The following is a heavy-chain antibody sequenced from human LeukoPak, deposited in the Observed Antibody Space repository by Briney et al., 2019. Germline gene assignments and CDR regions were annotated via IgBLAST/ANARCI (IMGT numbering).Heavy chain of an antibody. V-gene: IGHV1-69*13. CDR3: ARGWLAETTVVTPYNY. Sequence: ASVKVSCKASGGTFSSYAISWVRQAPGQGLEWMGGIIPIFATANYAQKFQGRVTITAVDSMNTAYMELSSLRSDDTAVYYCARGWLAETTVVTPYNYWGQGTLVTVSS. J-gene: IGHJ4*02. D-gene: IGHD4-23*01. CDR1: GGTFSSYA. CDR2: IIPIFATA.